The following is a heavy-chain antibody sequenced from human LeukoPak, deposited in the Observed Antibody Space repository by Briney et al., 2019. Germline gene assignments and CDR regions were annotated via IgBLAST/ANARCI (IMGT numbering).Heavy chain of an antibody. V-gene: IGHV3-21*01. D-gene: IGHD1-26*01. Sequence: GGSLRLSCAASGFTFSSYSMNWVRQAPGKGLEWVSSISSSSSYIYYADSVKGRFTISRDNAKNSLYLQMNSLRAEDTAVYYCARPSSGSYNKFFQHWGQGTLVTVSS. CDR1: GFTFSSYS. J-gene: IGHJ1*01. CDR2: ISSSSSYI. CDR3: ARPSSGSYNKFFQH.